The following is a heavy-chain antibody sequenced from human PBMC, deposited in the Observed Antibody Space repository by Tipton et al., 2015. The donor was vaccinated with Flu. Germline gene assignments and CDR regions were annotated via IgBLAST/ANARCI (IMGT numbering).Heavy chain of an antibody. Sequence: GLVKPSETLSLTCAVYGGSFSGYYWSWIRQPPGKGLEWIGYIYYSGSTNYNPSLKSRVTISVDTSKNQFSLKLSSVTAADTAVYYCARPMVRGVGAFDIWGQGTMVTVSS. CDR1: GGSFSGYY. CDR2: IYYSGST. CDR3: ARPMVRGVGAFDI. D-gene: IGHD3-10*01. V-gene: IGHV4-59*08. J-gene: IGHJ3*02.